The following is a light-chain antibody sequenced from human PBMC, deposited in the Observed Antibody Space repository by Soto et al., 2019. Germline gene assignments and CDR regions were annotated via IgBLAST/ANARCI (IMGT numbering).Light chain of an antibody. CDR2: AAS. V-gene: IGKV1-27*01. J-gene: IGKJ1*01. Sequence: DIQMTQSPSSLSASVGDRVTITCRASQGISNSLAWYQQKPGKVPKLLIYAASPLQSGVPSRFSGSGSWTDFTLTISTLQPGDVATYYCQKYNTAPWTFGQGTKVDIK. CDR1: QGISNS. CDR3: QKYNTAPWT.